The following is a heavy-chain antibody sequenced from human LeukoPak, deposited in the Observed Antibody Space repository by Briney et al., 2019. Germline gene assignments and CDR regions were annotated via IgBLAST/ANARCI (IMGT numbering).Heavy chain of an antibody. Sequence: RSLRLSCAASGFTFNSYAVHWVRQAPGKGLEWVAVISYDGRINFYAASVKGRFTISRDNSKNTLYLQMNSLKPEDTALYFCARDRRYCSGGSCYFDYFFDYWGQGTLVTVSS. J-gene: IGHJ4*02. CDR3: ARDRRYCSGGSCYFDYFFDY. CDR1: GFTFNSYA. CDR2: ISYDGRIN. D-gene: IGHD2-15*01. V-gene: IGHV3-30*04.